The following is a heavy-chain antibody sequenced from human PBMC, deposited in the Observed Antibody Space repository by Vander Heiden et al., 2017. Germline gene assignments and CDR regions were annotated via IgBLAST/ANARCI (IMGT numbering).Heavy chain of an antibody. CDR2: IYSSGSS. CDR1: GGSLSSYY. J-gene: IGHJ2*01. Sequence: QVQLQESCPGLVKPSETLSLTCTVSGGSLSSYYWSCLRPPAGKGLEWIGRIYSSGSSSYNPSLKSRVTMSVDTTKNQFSLKLRSVTAADTAVYYCARAKYSGSIRYFDLWGRGTLVTVSS. CDR3: ARAKYSGSIRYFDL. V-gene: IGHV4-4*07. D-gene: IGHD1-26*01.